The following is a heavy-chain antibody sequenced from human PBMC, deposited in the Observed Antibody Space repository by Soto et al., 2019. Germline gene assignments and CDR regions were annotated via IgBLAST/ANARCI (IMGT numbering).Heavy chain of an antibody. CDR2: ISGSGGST. V-gene: IGHV3-23*01. CDR3: AKAFSWYDY. D-gene: IGHD6-13*01. Sequence: EVQLLESGGGLIQPGGSLRLSCAASGFTFSSYAMIWVRQAPGKGLEWVSGISGSGGSTYYADSVKGRFTISRDNSKNTLYLQMSSLRAEDTAVYYCAKAFSWYDYWGQGTLVTVSS. CDR1: GFTFSSYA. J-gene: IGHJ4*02.